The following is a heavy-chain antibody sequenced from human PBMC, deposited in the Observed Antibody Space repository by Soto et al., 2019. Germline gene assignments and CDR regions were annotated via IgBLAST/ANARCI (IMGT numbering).Heavy chain of an antibody. J-gene: IGHJ4*01. CDR1: GFTFNTYA. CDR2: ISSGSDYI. D-gene: IGHD2-15*01. Sequence: GGSLRLSCAASGFTFNTYAMHWVRQSPGKGLEWVAFISSGSDYIYYADSVKGRFTISRDNAESSLFLHMNSLRDDDTALYYCASEFCTGGSCYSRIFDYWGHGALVTVSS. CDR3: ASEFCTGGSCYSRIFDY. V-gene: IGHV3-21*04.